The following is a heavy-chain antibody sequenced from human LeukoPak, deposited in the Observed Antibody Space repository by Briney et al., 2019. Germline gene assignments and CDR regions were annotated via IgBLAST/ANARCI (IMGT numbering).Heavy chain of an antibody. J-gene: IGHJ6*03. V-gene: IGHV4-59*08. CDR1: GGSISSYY. CDR2: ISYSGST. CDR3: ARLTGQQLVQDYYMDV. Sequence: SETLSLTCTVSGGSISSYYWSWIRQPPGKGLGWIGDISYSGSTSYNPSLKSRVTISVDTSKNQFSLKLNSVTAADTAVYYCARLTGQQLVQDYYMDVWGKGTTVTVSS. D-gene: IGHD6-13*01.